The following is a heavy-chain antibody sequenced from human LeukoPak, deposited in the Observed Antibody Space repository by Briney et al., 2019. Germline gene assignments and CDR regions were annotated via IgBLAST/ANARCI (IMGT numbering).Heavy chain of an antibody. CDR3: ARDGSYKFDY. CDR1: GFTFSSAW. J-gene: IGHJ4*02. V-gene: IGHV3-74*01. CDR2: IKSDGTT. D-gene: IGHD1-26*01. Sequence: GGSLRLSSAASGFTFSSAWMHWVRHTPGKGLVWVSRIKSDGTTNYADSVKGRFTISRDNAKNTLYLQMNNLRAEDTAVYYCARDGSYKFDYWGQGTLVTVSS.